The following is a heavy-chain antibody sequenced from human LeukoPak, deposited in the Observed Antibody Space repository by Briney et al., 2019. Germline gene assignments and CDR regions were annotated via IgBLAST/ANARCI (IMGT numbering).Heavy chain of an antibody. Sequence: SVKVSCKASGGTFSSYAISWVRQAPGQGLEWMGRIIPILGIANYAQKFQGRVTITADKSTSTAYMELSSLRSEDTAVYYCARDYDIVATSYFDYWGQGTLVTVSS. D-gene: IGHD5-12*01. V-gene: IGHV1-69*04. CDR3: ARDYDIVATSYFDY. J-gene: IGHJ4*02. CDR2: IIPILGIA. CDR1: GGTFSSYA.